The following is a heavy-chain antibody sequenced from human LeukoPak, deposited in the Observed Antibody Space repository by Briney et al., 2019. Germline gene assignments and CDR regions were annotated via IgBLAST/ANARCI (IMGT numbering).Heavy chain of an antibody. CDR2: IIPILGIA. Sequence: SVKVSCKASGGTFSSYAISWVRQAPGQGLEWMGMIIPILGIANYAQKFQGRVTITADKSTSTAYMELSSLRSEDTAVYYCARGGGRYDSSGYTLDYWGQGTLVTVSS. D-gene: IGHD3-22*01. J-gene: IGHJ4*02. CDR3: ARGGGRYDSSGYTLDY. CDR1: GGTFSSYA. V-gene: IGHV1-69*04.